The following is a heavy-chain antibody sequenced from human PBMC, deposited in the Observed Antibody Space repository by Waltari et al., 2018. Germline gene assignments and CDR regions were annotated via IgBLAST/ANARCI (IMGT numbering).Heavy chain of an antibody. D-gene: IGHD2-21*02. J-gene: IGHJ4*02. Sequence: QVQLVQSGAEVKKPGASVKVSCKASGYTFTSYDINWVRQATGQGLEWMGWMNPNIGNTGSAQKFQGRVTMTRNTSISTAYMELSSLRSEDTAVYYCARGPRAYCGGDCYSGDYWGQGTLVTVSS. CDR1: GYTFTSYD. CDR2: MNPNIGNT. CDR3: ARGPRAYCGGDCYSGDY. V-gene: IGHV1-8*01.